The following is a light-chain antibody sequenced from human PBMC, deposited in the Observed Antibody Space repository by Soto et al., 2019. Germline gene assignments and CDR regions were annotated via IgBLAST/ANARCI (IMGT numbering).Light chain of an antibody. V-gene: IGLV1-40*01. Sequence: QSVLTQPPSGSGAPGQRVTISCTGSSSNIGAGYDVHWYQQLPGTAPKLVIYGNTDRPSGVPDRFSGSKSATSASLAITGLQAEDEADYYCQSYDSSLSGVVFGGGTKLTVL. CDR2: GNT. J-gene: IGLJ2*01. CDR3: QSYDSSLSGVV. CDR1: SSNIGAGYD.